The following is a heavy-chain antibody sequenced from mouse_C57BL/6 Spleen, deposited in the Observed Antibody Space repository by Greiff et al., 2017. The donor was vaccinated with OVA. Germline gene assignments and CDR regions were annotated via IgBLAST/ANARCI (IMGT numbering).Heavy chain of an antibody. J-gene: IGHJ2*01. D-gene: IGHD2-4*01. CDR2: ISSGSSTI. V-gene: IGHV5-17*01. Sequence: DVHLVESGGGLVKPGGSLKLSCAASGFTFSDYGMHWVRQAPEKGLEWVAYISSGSSTIYYADTVKGRVTITRDNANNTLFLQMTSLMSEDTAMYYCASDDDDGDYYFDYWGQGTTLTVSS. CDR3: ASDDDDGDYYFDY. CDR1: GFTFSDYG.